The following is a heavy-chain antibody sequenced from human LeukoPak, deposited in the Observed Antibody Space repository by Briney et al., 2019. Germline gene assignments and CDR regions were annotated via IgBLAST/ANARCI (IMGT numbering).Heavy chain of an antibody. CDR3: ARDHGGSYWFDP. D-gene: IGHD1-26*01. V-gene: IGHV3-66*01. CDR1: GFTVSSNY. J-gene: IGHJ5*02. Sequence: GGSLRLSCAASGFTVSSNYMSWVRQAPGKGLEWVSVIYSGGSTYYADSVKGRFTISRDNSKNTLYLQMNSLRAEDTAVYYCARDHGGSYWFDPWGQGTLVTVSS. CDR2: IYSGGST.